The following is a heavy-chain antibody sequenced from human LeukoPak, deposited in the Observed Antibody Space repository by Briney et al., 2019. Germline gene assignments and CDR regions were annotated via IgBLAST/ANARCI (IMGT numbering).Heavy chain of an antibody. Sequence: GGSLRLSCAASGFTFSAFWMHWVRQAPGKGLVWVSRINSDGSSTTYADSVKGRFTVSRDNAKNTLYLQMDSLRAEDSAVYYCARGLVHDTSGYYSDYWGQGILVTVSS. J-gene: IGHJ4*02. V-gene: IGHV3-74*01. CDR1: GFTFSAFW. CDR3: ARGLVHDTSGYYSDY. CDR2: INSDGSST. D-gene: IGHD3-22*01.